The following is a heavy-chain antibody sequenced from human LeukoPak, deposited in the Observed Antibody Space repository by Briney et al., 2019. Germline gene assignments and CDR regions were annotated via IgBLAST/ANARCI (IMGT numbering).Heavy chain of an antibody. J-gene: IGHJ6*02. D-gene: IGHD2-2*01. CDR1: GGTFSIYA. CDR2: IIPIFGTA. CDR3: AREPPPYCSSTSCYVNYYYYGMDV. V-gene: IGHV1-69*13. Sequence: GASVKVSCKASGGTFSIYAISWVRQAPGQGLEWMGGIIPIFGTANYAQKFQGRVTITADESTSTAYMELSSLRSEDTAVYYCAREPPPYCSSTSCYVNYYYYGMDVWGQGTTVTVSS.